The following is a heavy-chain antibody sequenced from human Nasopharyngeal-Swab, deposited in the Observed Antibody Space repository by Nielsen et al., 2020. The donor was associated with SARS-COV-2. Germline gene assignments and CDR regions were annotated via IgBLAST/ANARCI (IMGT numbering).Heavy chain of an antibody. V-gene: IGHV1-8*01. CDR2: MNPNSGNT. J-gene: IGHJ6*03. CDR1: GYTFTSYD. CDR3: ARAERGRIVVVITSFYYYYMDV. D-gene: IGHD3-22*01. Sequence: ASVKVSCKASGYTFTSYDVNWVRQATGQGLEWMGWMNPNSGNTGYAQKFQGRVTMTRNTSISTAYMELSSLRSEDTAVYYCARAERGRIVVVITSFYYYYMDVWGKGTMVTVS.